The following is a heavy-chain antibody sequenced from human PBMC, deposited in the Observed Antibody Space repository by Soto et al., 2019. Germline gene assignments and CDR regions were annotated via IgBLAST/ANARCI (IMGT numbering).Heavy chain of an antibody. J-gene: IGHJ2*01. CDR3: ASDSGYTNWNFDL. CDR1: GGSFSTYY. CDR2: IYYTGST. Sequence: QVRLQESGPGLVKPSETLSLTCSVSGGSFSTYYWSWIRQPPGKGLEWIGYIYYTGSTNYNPSLKSRVTMSIDTSNNQSSLKLNSVTAADTAVYYCASDSGYTNWNFDLWGRGTLVTVSS. D-gene: IGHD3-22*01. V-gene: IGHV4-59*01.